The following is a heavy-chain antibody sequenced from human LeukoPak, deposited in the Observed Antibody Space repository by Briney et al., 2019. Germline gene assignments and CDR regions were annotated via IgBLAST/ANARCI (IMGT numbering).Heavy chain of an antibody. D-gene: IGHD3-10*01. Sequence: PGGSLRLSCAASEFTFSTYWMHWVRQAPGKGLVWVSRINSDGTTTGYADSVKGRFTISRDNAKNTLYLQMNSLRAEDTAVYYCAKTPYYYGSGSYPTFDYWGQGTLVTVSS. CDR2: INSDGTTT. CDR1: EFTFSTYW. J-gene: IGHJ4*02. CDR3: AKTPYYYGSGSYPTFDY. V-gene: IGHV3-74*01.